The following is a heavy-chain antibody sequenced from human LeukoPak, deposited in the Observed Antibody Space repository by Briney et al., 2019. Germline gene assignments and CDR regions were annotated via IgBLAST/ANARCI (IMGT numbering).Heavy chain of an antibody. D-gene: IGHD4-17*01. CDR2: INPSGGST. CDR3: AITPHYGDYGANWFDP. V-gene: IGHV1-46*01. J-gene: IGHJ5*02. Sequence: ASVKVSCKASGYTFTSYEIHWVRQAPGQGLAWMGTINPSGGSTGYAQKFQGRVITTSDTSTSTAYMELSSLRSEDTAVYYCAITPHYGDYGANWFDPWGQGTLVTVSS. CDR1: GYTFTSYE.